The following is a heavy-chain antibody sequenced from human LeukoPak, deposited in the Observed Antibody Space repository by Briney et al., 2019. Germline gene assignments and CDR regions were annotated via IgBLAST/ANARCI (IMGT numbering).Heavy chain of an antibody. D-gene: IGHD4-17*01. CDR3: AKVKGGYGDYY. CDR1: GFTFSSDG. V-gene: IGHV3-23*01. J-gene: IGHJ4*02. Sequence: GGSXRLSCAASGFTFSSDGMSWVRQAGGKGLEWVSAISGSGGSTYYADSVKGRFTISRDNSKNTLYLQMNSLRAEDTAVYYCAKVKGGYGDYYGGQGTLVTVSS. CDR2: ISGSGGST.